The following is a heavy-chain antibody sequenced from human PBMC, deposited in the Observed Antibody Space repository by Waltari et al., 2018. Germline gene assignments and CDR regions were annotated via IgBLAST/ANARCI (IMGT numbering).Heavy chain of an antibody. V-gene: IGHV3-74*02. CDR1: GTPFSSYW. CDR3: AGARAHGMDV. Sequence: EVYLVESGGGLVQPGGSLRSSCTASGTPFSSYWMHWVRQAPGQGLVWVSQINTDGSITGYADSVRGRFTISRDNAKSTLYLQMNSLRVEDTAAYYCAGARAHGMDVWGQGTTVTVSS. CDR2: INTDGSIT. J-gene: IGHJ6*02.